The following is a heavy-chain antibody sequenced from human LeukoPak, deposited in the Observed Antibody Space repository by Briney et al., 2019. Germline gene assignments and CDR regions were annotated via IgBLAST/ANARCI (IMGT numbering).Heavy chain of an antibody. CDR2: IRSKANTYAT. CDR1: GFTFSGSA. CDR3: TRGWDSSGWYDDAFDI. D-gene: IGHD6-19*01. J-gene: IGHJ3*02. V-gene: IGHV3-73*01. Sequence: GGSLRLSCAASGFTFSGSAMHWVRQASGKGLEWVGRIRSKANTYATAYAASVKGRFTISRDDSKNTAYLQMNSLKTEDTAVYYCTRGWDSSGWYDDAFDIWGQGTMVTVSS.